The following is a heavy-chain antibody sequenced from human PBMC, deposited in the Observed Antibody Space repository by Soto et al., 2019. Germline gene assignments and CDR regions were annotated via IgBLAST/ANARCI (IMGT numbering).Heavy chain of an antibody. Sequence: EVPLVESGGGLVQPGRSLRLSCAASGFTFDDYAMHWVRQAPGKGLEWVSGISWNSGSIGYADSVKGRFTISRDNPKNSLYLQMNSLRAEDTALYYCAKDKGFGELLGYFDYWGQGTLVTVSS. CDR3: AKDKGFGELLGYFDY. D-gene: IGHD3-10*01. V-gene: IGHV3-9*01. CDR2: ISWNSGSI. J-gene: IGHJ4*02. CDR1: GFTFDDYA.